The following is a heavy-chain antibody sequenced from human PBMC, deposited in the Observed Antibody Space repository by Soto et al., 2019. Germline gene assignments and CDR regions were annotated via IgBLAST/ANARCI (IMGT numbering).Heavy chain of an antibody. CDR2: ISTYNGDT. CDR1: GYSFTTYG. V-gene: IGHV1-18*01. CDR3: ARTEGRSTRGDY. J-gene: IGHJ4*02. Sequence: QVQLVQSGAEVKKPGASVRVSCKASGYSFTTYGVTWVRQAPGQGLEWMGWISTYNGDTRVAQQHQGRVTLTTDTSTNAAHMELRSLRSDDTAIYYCARTEGRSTRGDYWGQGTLVTVSS. D-gene: IGHD2-8*01.